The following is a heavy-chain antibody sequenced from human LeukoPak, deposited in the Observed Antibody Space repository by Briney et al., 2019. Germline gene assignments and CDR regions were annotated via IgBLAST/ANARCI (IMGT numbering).Heavy chain of an antibody. V-gene: IGHV4-59*01. CDR1: GGSISSYY. CDR2: IYYSGST. J-gene: IGHJ3*02. Sequence: SETLSLTCTVSGGSISSYYWTWIRQPPGKGLEWIGYIYYSGSTNYNPSLKSRVTISVDTSKNQFSLKLSSVTAADTAVYYCARSGYSYGADALDIWGQGTMVTVSS. D-gene: IGHD5-18*01. CDR3: ARSGYSYGADALDI.